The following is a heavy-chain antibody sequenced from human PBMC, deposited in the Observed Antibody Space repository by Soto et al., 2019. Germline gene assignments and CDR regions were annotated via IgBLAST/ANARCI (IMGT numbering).Heavy chain of an antibody. V-gene: IGHV4-4*07. CDR2: IYTSGST. J-gene: IGHJ6*02. CDR3: ARDSTRDREVVIGAGMDV. D-gene: IGHD3-22*01. CDR1: GGSISSYY. Sequence: SETLSLTCTVSGGSISSYYWSWIRQPAGKGLEWIGRIYTSGSTNYNPSLKSRVTMSVDTSKNQFSLKLSSVTAADTAVYYCARDSTRDREVVIGAGMDVWGQGTTVTVSS.